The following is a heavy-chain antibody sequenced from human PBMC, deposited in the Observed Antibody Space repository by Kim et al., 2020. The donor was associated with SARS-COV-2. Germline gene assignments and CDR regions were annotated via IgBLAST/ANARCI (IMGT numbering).Heavy chain of an antibody. CDR2: ISYDGSNK. D-gene: IGHD1-26*01. J-gene: IGHJ4*02. CDR1: GFTFSSYA. V-gene: IGHV3-30*04. Sequence: GGSLRLSCAASGFTFSSYAMHWVRQAPGKGLEWVAVISYDGSNKYYADSVKGRFTISRDNSKNTLYLQMNSLRAEDTAVYYCASTESIRGFYDYWGQGTLVTVSS. CDR3: ASTESIRGFYDY.